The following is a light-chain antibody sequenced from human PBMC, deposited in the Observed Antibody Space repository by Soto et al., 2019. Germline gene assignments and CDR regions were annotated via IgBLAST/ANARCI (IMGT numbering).Light chain of an antibody. Sequence: EIVLTQSPGTLSLSPGERATLSCRASQSVSSNYLAWYQQKPGQAPRLLIYGASSRATDIPDRFSGSGSGTDFTLTISRLEPEDFAVYYCQQYGSSPYTFGQGTKLETK. CDR2: GAS. V-gene: IGKV3-20*01. CDR3: QQYGSSPYT. J-gene: IGKJ2*01. CDR1: QSVSSNY.